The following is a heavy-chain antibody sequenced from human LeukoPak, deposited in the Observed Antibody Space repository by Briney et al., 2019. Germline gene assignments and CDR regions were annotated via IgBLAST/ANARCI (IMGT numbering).Heavy chain of an antibody. CDR1: GYTFTSYG. CDR3: ARTSPLQIAAAAKFGDY. D-gene: IGHD6-13*01. J-gene: IGHJ4*02. V-gene: IGHV1-18*01. CDR2: IGAYNGNT. Sequence: ASVKVSCKASGYTFTSYGISWVRQAPGQGLEWMGWIGAYNGNTNYAQKLQGRVTMTTDTSTSTAYMELRSLRSDDTAVYYCARTSPLQIAAAAKFGDYWGQGTLVTVSS.